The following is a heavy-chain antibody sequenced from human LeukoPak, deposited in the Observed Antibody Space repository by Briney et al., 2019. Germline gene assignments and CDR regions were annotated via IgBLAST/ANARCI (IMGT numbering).Heavy chain of an antibody. J-gene: IGHJ6*02. Sequence: ASVKVSCKASGYTFTGYYMHWVRQAPGQGLEWMGWINPNSGGTNYAQKFQGRVTMTRDTSISTAYMELSRLRSDDTAVYYCARAPMVRGVINVYYYGMDVWGQGTTVTVSS. CDR2: INPNSGGT. D-gene: IGHD3-10*01. V-gene: IGHV1-2*02. CDR3: ARAPMVRGVINVYYYGMDV. CDR1: GYTFTGYY.